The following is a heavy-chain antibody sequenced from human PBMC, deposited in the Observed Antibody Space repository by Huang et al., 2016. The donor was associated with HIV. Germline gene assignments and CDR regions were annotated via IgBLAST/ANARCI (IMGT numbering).Heavy chain of an antibody. CDR2: ISGSSGTI. CDR1: GFTFSNYA. CDR3: AKDRGDGYSGYDYDY. V-gene: IGHV3-23*01. J-gene: IGHJ4*02. D-gene: IGHD5-12*01. Sequence: EVQLWESGGTLVQPGGSLRLSCGASGFTFSNYAMSWVRQAPGKGLEWGAFISGSSGTIDYADSVKGRFTIARENVKKTVYLQMNSLRVEDAAVYYCAKDRGDGYSGYDYDYWGQGTLVTVSS.